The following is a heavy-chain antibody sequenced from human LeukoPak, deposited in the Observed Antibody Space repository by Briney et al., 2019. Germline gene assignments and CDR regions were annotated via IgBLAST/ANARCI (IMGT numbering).Heavy chain of an antibody. V-gene: IGHV6-1*01. CDR1: GDSVSSNTAA. CDR2: TYYRSKWYY. Sequence: SQTLSLTCAISGDSVSSNTAAWNWIRQSPSRGLEWLGRTYYRSKWYYDYAVSLKSRITIYPDTPKNQFSLQLNSVTPEDTAVYYCATSTPSDWYPFDYWGQGTLVTVSS. J-gene: IGHJ4*02. CDR3: ATSTPSDWYPFDY. D-gene: IGHD6-19*01.